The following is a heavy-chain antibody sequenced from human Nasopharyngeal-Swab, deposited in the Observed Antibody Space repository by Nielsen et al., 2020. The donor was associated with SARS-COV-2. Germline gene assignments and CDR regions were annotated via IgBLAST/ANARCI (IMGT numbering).Heavy chain of an antibody. Sequence: SETLSLTCAVSGGSLISNYWWTWVRQSPGKGLEWIGKINHPGNINYNPSLKSRVTISVDQSKNHFSLTLDSVTGADMAVYYCARAVRLYYYGSGSFHDWGQGALVTVSS. CDR3: ARAVRLYYYGSGSFHD. D-gene: IGHD3-10*01. CDR1: GGSLISNYW. CDR2: INHPGNI. V-gene: IGHV4-4*02. J-gene: IGHJ4*02.